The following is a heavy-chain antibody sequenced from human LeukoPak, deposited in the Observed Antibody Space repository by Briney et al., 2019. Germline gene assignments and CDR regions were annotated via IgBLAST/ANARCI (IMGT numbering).Heavy chain of an antibody. V-gene: IGHV4-4*02. CDR1: GGSISSNNW. CDR3: ARVRSLTPVRGAVDY. J-gene: IGHJ4*02. Sequence: NLSETLSLTCAVSGGSISSNNWWSWVRQPPGKGLEWIGEIYHSGSTNYNPSLKSRVTISVDKSKNQSSLKLSSVTAADTAVYYCARVRSLTPVRGAVDYWGQGTLVTVSS. CDR2: IYHSGST. D-gene: IGHD3-10*01.